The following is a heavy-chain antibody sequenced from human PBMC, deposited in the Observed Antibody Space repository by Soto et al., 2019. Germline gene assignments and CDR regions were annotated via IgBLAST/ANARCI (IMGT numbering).Heavy chain of an antibody. V-gene: IGHV3-74*01. J-gene: IGHJ4*02. CDR3: TRVVVGSSGQFDY. CDR2: ISSDGSTT. Sequence: GGSLRLSCAASGFILNNSWLHWVRPAPGKGLVCVSRISSDGSTTTSADSVKGRFTISRDNTKNTLYLQMNSLRAEDTAVYYCTRVVVGSSGQFDYWGQGTLVTVSS. CDR1: GFILNNSW. D-gene: IGHD3-10*01.